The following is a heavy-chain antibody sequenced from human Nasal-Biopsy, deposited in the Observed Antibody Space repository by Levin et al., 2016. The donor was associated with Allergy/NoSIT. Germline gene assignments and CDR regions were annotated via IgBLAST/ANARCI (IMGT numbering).Heavy chain of an antibody. V-gene: IGHV3-30*04. J-gene: IGHJ4*02. CDR3: ARDASISPEYILSNYFDY. CDR1: RFTFSDFA. D-gene: IGHD2/OR15-2a*01. CDR2: ISYDGSHK. Sequence: GESLKISCAASRFTFSDFAIHWVRQAPGKGLEWVAFISYDGSHKYYADSVKGRFTISRDNSKNTLYLQMNSLRAEDTAVYYCARDASISPEYILSNYFDYWGQGTLVTVSS.